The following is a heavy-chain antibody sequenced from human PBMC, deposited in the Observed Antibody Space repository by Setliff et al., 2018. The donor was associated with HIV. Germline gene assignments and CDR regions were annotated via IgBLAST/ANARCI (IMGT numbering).Heavy chain of an antibody. Sequence: TLSLTCAVYGGSFSGYHWNWIRQFPGKGLEWIGEINHTGNTQYNPSLKSRVTMSEETSKNQFSLKLKYVTAADTAIYFCARGKGGLVGPAEFDYWGPGTLVTVSS. D-gene: IGHD1-26*01. J-gene: IGHJ4*02. CDR2: INHTGNT. V-gene: IGHV4-34*01. CDR1: GGSFSGYH. CDR3: ARGKGGLVGPAEFDY.